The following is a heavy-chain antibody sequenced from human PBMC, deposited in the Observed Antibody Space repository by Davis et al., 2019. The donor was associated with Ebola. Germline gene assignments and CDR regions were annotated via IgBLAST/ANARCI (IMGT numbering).Heavy chain of an antibody. D-gene: IGHD1-14*01. J-gene: IGHJ4*01. CDR1: YW. CDR3: VRLGIAIDY. V-gene: IGHV5-51*01. Sequence: YWSWIRQHPGKGLEWMGIIYPYDSDTRYSPSFQGQVTISADKSLNTAYLQWSSLKASDTAMYYCVRLGIAIDYWGQGILVTVSS. CDR2: IYPYDSDT.